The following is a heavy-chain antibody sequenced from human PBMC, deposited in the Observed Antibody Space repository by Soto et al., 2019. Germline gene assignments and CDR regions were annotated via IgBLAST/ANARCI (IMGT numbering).Heavy chain of an antibody. Sequence: QVQLQESGPGLVKPSETLSLTCTVSGGSISGYYWSWIRQPPGKGLEWIGYIYYSGHTSYNPSLTCRVTISIDTSKNQFSLKLSSVTVADTAVYYCARALTVAGYYFDYWGQGALVTVSS. CDR3: ARALTVAGYYFDY. CDR1: GGSISGYY. D-gene: IGHD6-19*01. CDR2: IYYSGHT. V-gene: IGHV4-59*01. J-gene: IGHJ4*02.